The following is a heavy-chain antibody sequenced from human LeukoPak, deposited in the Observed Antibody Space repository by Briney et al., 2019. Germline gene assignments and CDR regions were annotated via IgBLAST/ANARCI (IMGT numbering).Heavy chain of an antibody. V-gene: IGHV4-61*02. CDR1: GGSISSGNYY. J-gene: IGHJ6*02. CDR3: ARSYSSGWYDGYYYYGMDV. CDR2: ISTSGST. Sequence: SETLSLTCTVSGGSISSGNYYWSWIRQPAGKGLEWIGRISTSGSTKYNFSLKSRVTISVDTSKNQFSLKLSSMTAADTAIYYCARSYSSGWYDGYYYYGMDVWGQGTTVTVSS. D-gene: IGHD6-19*01.